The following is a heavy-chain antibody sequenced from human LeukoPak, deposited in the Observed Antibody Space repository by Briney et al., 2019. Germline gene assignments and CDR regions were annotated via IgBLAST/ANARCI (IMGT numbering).Heavy chain of an antibody. J-gene: IGHJ4*02. Sequence: SETLSLTCTVSGGSISTYYWSWIRQPPGKGLEWIAYIDYSGSTSYNPSLKSRVSISIDTSKNQFSLRLSSVTAADTAVYYCARLNEGNWGQGTLVTVSS. CDR1: GGSISTYY. CDR2: IDYSGST. V-gene: IGHV4-59*08. D-gene: IGHD2/OR15-2a*01. CDR3: ARLNEGN.